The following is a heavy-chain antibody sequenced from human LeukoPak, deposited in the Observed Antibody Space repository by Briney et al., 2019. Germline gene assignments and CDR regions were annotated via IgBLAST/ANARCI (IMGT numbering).Heavy chain of an antibody. CDR1: GFTFSSYG. V-gene: IGHV3-30*18. CDR2: ISYDGSNK. D-gene: IGHD5-24*01. J-gene: IGHJ4*02. Sequence: PAGGSLRLSCAASGFTFSSYGMHWVRQAPGKGLEWVAVISYDGSNKYYADSVKGRFTISRDNSKNTLYLQMNSLRAEDTAVYYCAKDDLGWWLQSSNFGLDYWGQGTLVTVSS. CDR3: AKDDLGWWLQSSNFGLDY.